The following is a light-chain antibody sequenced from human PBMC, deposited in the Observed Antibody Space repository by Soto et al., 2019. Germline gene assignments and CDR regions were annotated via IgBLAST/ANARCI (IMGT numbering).Light chain of an antibody. CDR2: YAS. Sequence: EIVLTQSPATLSLSPGERATLSCRASQSVSSYLAWYQQKPGQAPRLLIYYASNRATGISASFSGSGSWTDFSLTISSLEPEDFAFYYCQQRSKWPPAVTFGQGTRLEIK. CDR3: QQRSKWPPAVT. J-gene: IGKJ5*01. CDR1: QSVSSY. V-gene: IGKV3-11*01.